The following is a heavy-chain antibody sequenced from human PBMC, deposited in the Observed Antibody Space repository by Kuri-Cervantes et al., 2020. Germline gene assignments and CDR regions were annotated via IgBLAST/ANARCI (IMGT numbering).Heavy chain of an antibody. CDR1: GFSLSTSGVG. D-gene: IGHD2-8*02. CDR2: IYRDDDK. CDR3: AHGTYCTGGVCPPFAY. Sequence: SGPTLVKPTQTLTLTCTFSGFSLSTSGVGVGWIRQPPGKALEWLALIYRDDDKRYSPSLKSRLTITKDTSKNQVVLTMANMDPVDTATYYCAHGTYCTGGVCPPFAYWGQGTLVTVSS. V-gene: IGHV2-5*02. J-gene: IGHJ4*02.